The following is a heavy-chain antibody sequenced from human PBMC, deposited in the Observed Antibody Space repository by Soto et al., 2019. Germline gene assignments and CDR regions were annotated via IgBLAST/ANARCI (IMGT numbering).Heavy chain of an antibody. CDR1: GFSFSNYA. J-gene: IGHJ4*02. Sequence: GGSLRLSCAASGFSFSNYAMHWVRQAPGKGLEWVAVTWYDGSNKYYADSVKGRFTISKDNSQNTLYLQMNSLRAEDTAVYYCTRDPYGGSRYYFDSWGQGTLVTVLL. CDR3: TRDPYGGSRYYFDS. D-gene: IGHD1-26*01. V-gene: IGHV3-33*01. CDR2: TWYDGSNK.